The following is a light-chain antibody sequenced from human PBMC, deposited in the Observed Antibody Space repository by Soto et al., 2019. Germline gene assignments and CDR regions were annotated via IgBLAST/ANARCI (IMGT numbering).Light chain of an antibody. V-gene: IGLV2-23*01. Sequence: ALTQPASVSGSPGQPITISCTGTSSDVGSYNLVSWYQQHPGKAPKVMIYEGSKRPSGVSNRFSASKSGTTASLTISGLQAEDEADYYCCSYAGNSIYVFGSGTKVTVL. CDR1: SSDVGSYNL. CDR3: CSYAGNSIYV. CDR2: EGS. J-gene: IGLJ1*01.